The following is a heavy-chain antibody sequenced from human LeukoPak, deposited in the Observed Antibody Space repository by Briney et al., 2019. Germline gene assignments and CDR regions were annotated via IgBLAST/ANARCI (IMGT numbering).Heavy chain of an antibody. J-gene: IGHJ4*02. CDR2: FDPEDGET. D-gene: IGHD5-18*01. CDR3: ATGLRGYSYGYFDY. Sequence: ASVKVSCKVSGYTLTELSMHWVRQAPGKGLEWMGGFDPEDGETIYAQKFQGRVTMTEDTSTDTAYMELSSLRSEDTAVYCCATGLRGYSYGYFDYWGQGTLVTVSS. CDR1: GYTLTELS. V-gene: IGHV1-24*01.